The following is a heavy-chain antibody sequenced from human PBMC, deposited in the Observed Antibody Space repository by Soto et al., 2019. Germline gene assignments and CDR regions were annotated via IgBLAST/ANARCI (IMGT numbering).Heavy chain of an antibody. D-gene: IGHD3-16*01. CDR2: ISAYNGNT. CDR1: GYTFINFG. V-gene: IGHV1-18*01. CDR3: VRGGPPIDY. Sequence: QVQLVQSGTEAKKPGASVKVSCKASGYTFINFGISWVRQAPGQGLEWMGWISAYNGNTNYAQKFQGRVTMNTDTSTSTGYIEVRSLRFDDAAVYYCVRGGPPIDYWRQGTLVTVSS. J-gene: IGHJ4*02.